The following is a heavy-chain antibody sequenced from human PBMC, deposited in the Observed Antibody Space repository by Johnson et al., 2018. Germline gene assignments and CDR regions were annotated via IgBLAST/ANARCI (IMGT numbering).Heavy chain of an antibody. CDR1: GYTFTTYD. CDR3: AVAEFTISGVGTYYGWDV. J-gene: IGHJ6*02. D-gene: IGHD3-3*01. CDR2: MNPNSGDT. V-gene: IGHV1-8*01. Sequence: QVQLVQSGAEVKKPGASVEVSCWTSGYTFTTYDINWVRQATGHGLEWMGRMNPNSGDTTYAPNFQGRVAMTRSTSISTAYMELTGMRSEDTAMYYCAVAEFTISGVGTYYGWDVWGQGTTVTVSS.